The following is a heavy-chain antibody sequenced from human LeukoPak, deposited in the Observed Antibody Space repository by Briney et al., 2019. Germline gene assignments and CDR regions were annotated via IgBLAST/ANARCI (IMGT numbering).Heavy chain of an antibody. CDR2: ISNSGSTI. Sequence: GGSLRLSCAASGFTFSDYYMSWIRQAPGKGLEWVSYISNSGSTIYYADSVKGRFTISRDNAKNSLYLQMNSLRAEDTAVYYCAKVPDYYGSGRYHWGQGTLVTVSS. CDR1: GFTFSDYY. V-gene: IGHV3-11*04. CDR3: AKVPDYYGSGRYH. J-gene: IGHJ4*02. D-gene: IGHD3-10*01.